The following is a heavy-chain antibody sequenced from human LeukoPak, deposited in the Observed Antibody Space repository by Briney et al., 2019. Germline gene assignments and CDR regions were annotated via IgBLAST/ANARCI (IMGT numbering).Heavy chain of an antibody. V-gene: IGHV4-61*02. D-gene: IGHD3-10*01. CDR2: IYTSGST. CDR1: GGSISSGSYY. Sequence: SETLSLTCTVSGGSISSGSYYWSWIRQPEGKGVEWIGRIYTSGSTNYNPSLKSRVTISVDTSKNQFSLKLSSVTAADTAVYYCARDLGVRGVREFDYWGQGTLVTVSS. CDR3: ARDLGVRGVREFDY. J-gene: IGHJ4*02.